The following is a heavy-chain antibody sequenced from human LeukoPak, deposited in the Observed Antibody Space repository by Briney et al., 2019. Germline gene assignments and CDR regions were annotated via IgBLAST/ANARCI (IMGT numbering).Heavy chain of an antibody. Sequence: QPGGSLRLSCAASGFTFSSHAMSWVRQAPGKGLEWGSSISGSCSSTYPADSVKGRLSISRDNSKNTLHLQLNSLSAEDTAVYYCANGGSTSRETPSRLVFGYYYYIYVWRKGTPATVTS. V-gene: IGHV3-23*01. J-gene: IGHJ6*03. CDR1: GFTFSSHA. CDR3: ANGGSTSRETPSRLVFGYYYYIYV. CDR2: ISGSCSST. D-gene: IGHD2/OR15-2a*01.